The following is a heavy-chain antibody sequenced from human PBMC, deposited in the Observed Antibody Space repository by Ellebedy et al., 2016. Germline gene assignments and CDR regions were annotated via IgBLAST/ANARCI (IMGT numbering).Heavy chain of an antibody. CDR2: ISSSSSTI. Sequence: GGSLRLSXAASGFTFSSYSMNWVRQAPGKGLEWVSYISSSSSTIYYADSVKGRFTISRDNAKNSLYLQMNSLRAEDTAVYYCARSPKGFWSGSLGYYYYYMDVWGKGTTVTVSS. CDR3: ARSPKGFWSGSLGYYYYYMDV. V-gene: IGHV3-48*01. J-gene: IGHJ6*03. D-gene: IGHD3-3*01. CDR1: GFTFSSYS.